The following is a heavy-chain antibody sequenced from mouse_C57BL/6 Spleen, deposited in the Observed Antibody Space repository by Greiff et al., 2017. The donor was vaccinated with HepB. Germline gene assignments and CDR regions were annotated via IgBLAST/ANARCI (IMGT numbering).Heavy chain of an antibody. Sequence: QVQLQQSGAELLKPGASVKLSCKATGYTFTGYWIEWVKQRPGHGLEWIGEILPGSGSTNYHEKFKGKATFTADTSSNTAYMQLSSLTTEDSAIYYCARSVVYYAMDYWGQGTSVTVSS. CDR2: ILPGSGST. CDR1: GYTFTGYW. V-gene: IGHV1-9*01. J-gene: IGHJ4*01. CDR3: ARSVVYYAMDY. D-gene: IGHD1-1*01.